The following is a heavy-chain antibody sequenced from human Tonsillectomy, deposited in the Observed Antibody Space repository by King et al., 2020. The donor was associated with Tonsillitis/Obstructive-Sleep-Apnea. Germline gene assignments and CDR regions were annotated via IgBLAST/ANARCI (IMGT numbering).Heavy chain of an antibody. J-gene: IGHJ6*03. D-gene: IGHD4-11*01. V-gene: IGHV4-39*01. CDR1: GGSTGSSSYY. CDR3: ARHVDYTKGYYYCMDV. Sequence: QLQESGPGLVKPSETLSLTCTVSGGSTGSSSYYWGWIRQSPGKGLEWIGSIYYDGTTYYNPSLKSRVTISVDTPKNQFSLRLTSVTAADTAVYYCARHVDYTKGYYYCMDVWGKGTTVTVSS. CDR2: IYYDGTT.